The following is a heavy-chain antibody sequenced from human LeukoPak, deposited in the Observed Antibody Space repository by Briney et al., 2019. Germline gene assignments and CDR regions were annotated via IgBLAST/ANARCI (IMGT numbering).Heavy chain of an antibody. Sequence: ASVKVPCKASGYTFTIYDINWVRQATGQGGEWMGWMNPNSGNTSYTQKFQGRVTITRNTTISTAYMELSSLRSEHTAVYYCARRKGVPSQFYYYYYIDVWRKGTAVTVSS. V-gene: IGHV1-8*03. CDR3: ARRKGVPSQFYYYYYIDV. D-gene: IGHD1-1*01. J-gene: IGHJ6*03. CDR1: GYTFTIYD. CDR2: MNPNSGNT.